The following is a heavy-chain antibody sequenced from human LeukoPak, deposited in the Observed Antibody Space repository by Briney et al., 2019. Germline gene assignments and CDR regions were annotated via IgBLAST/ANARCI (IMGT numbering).Heavy chain of an antibody. CDR3: ARDTSSAQQDY. J-gene: IGHJ4*02. Sequence: GGSLRLSCAASGFTFSSYAMGWVRQAPGKGLEWVSIISGSGDFTNYADSVKGRFTISRDNSENTLYLQMNSLRAEDTAIYYCARDTSSAQQDYWGQGTLVTVSS. V-gene: IGHV3-23*01. CDR1: GFTFSSYA. D-gene: IGHD3-22*01. CDR2: ISGSGDFT.